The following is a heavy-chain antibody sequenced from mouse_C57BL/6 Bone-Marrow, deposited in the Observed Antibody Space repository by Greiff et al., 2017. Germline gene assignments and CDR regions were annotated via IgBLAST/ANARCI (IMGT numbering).Heavy chain of an antibody. CDR2: ISSGSSTI. CDR3: ARVVGDY. J-gene: IGHJ2*01. D-gene: IGHD1-1*01. CDR1: GFTFSDYG. Sequence: EVKLVESGGGLVKPGGSLKLSCAASGFTFSDYGMHWVRQAPEKGLEWVAYISSGSSTIYYADTVKGRFTISRDNAKNTLFRQMTSLRSEDTAMYYCARVVGDYWGQGTTLTVSS. V-gene: IGHV5-17*01.